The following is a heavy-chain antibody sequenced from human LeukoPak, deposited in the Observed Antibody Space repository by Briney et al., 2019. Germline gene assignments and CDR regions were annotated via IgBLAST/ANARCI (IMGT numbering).Heavy chain of an antibody. V-gene: IGHV4-39*01. Sequence: SETLSLTCTVSGGSISSSSYYWGWIRQPRGKGLEWIGSIYNSGSTYYNPSLKSRVTIFVDTSQNQFSLKLSSVTAADTAVYYCARGLRIERGFDPWGQGTLVTVSS. CDR2: IYNSGST. J-gene: IGHJ5*02. CDR3: ARGLRIERGFDP. D-gene: IGHD3-3*01. CDR1: GGSISSSSYY.